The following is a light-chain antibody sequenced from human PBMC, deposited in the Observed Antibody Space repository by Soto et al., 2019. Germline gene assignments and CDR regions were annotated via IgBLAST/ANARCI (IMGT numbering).Light chain of an antibody. CDR3: QQYNNWPWT. J-gene: IGKJ1*01. Sequence: EIVMTQSPATLSVSPGERATLSCRASQSVGSRLAWYQQKHGQAPRFLIYDTSTRATGIPARFSGSGSGTESTLTISSLQSEDFAIYYCQQYNNWPWTFGQGTKVEIK. CDR1: QSVGSR. CDR2: DTS. V-gene: IGKV3-15*01.